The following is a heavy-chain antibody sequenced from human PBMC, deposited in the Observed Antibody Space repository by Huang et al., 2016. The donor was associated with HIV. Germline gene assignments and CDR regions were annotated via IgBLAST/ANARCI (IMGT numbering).Heavy chain of an antibody. D-gene: IGHD4-4*01. CDR1: GYDFGSYG. Sequence: QVQLVQSGGEVMQPGASVRVSCKASGYDFGSYGMSWVRQAPGQGREWVGWIVSDSRDTSSAQKFQGRVTMTTDTSTTTTYMELRSLRSDDTAMYYCARDPYYSNRWKRNDASFLWGQGTMITVSS. V-gene: IGHV1-18*01. J-gene: IGHJ3*01. CDR3: ARDPYYSNRWKRNDASFL. CDR2: IVSDSRDT.